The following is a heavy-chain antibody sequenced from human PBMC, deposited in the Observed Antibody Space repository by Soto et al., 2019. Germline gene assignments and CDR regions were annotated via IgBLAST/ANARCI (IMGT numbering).Heavy chain of an antibody. J-gene: IGHJ4*02. Sequence: EVQLVESGGGLVQPGGSLRLSCGASGFTFNIYWMHWVRQAPGKGLEWVSRIENDGSATTYADSVKGRLTISRDNAKNTLFLQMNTLRVDDTAVYYCARDNWNSYWGQGTLVTVSS. CDR1: GFTFNIYW. CDR3: ARDNWNSY. CDR2: IENDGSAT. V-gene: IGHV3-74*01. D-gene: IGHD1-1*01.